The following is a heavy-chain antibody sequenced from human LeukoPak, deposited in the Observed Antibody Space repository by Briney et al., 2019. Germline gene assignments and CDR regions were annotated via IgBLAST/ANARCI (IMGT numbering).Heavy chain of an antibody. J-gene: IGHJ5*02. CDR2: IKQEGSEK. Sequence: GGSLRLSCAASGFTFSSYWMSWVRQAPGKGVEWVANIKQEGSEKYYVDSVKGRFTISRDNAKSSLYLQMNSLRAEDTAVYYCARDTDCSSTSCYPFWFDPWGQGTLVTVSS. D-gene: IGHD2-2*01. CDR3: ARDTDCSSTSCYPFWFDP. V-gene: IGHV3-7*01. CDR1: GFTFSSYW.